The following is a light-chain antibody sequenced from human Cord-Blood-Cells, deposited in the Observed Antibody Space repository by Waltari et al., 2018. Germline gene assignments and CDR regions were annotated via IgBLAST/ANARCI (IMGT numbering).Light chain of an antibody. CDR2: DAS. CDR3: QQRSNWRIT. J-gene: IGKJ5*01. V-gene: IGKV3-11*01. Sequence: EIVLTQSPATLSLSPGERATLSCRASQSVSSYLAWYQQKPGQAPRLLIYDASNRATDLPARFSGSGSGTDFTLTISSLDPEDFAVYYCQQRSNWRITFGQGTRLEIK. CDR1: QSVSSY.